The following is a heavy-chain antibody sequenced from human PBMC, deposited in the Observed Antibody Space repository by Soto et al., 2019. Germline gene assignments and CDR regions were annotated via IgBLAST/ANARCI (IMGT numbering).Heavy chain of an antibody. J-gene: IGHJ3*02. CDR1: GGSFSNYY. D-gene: IGHD3-10*01. CDR2: INDSGST. V-gene: IGHV4-34*01. CDR3: ARRVRGVNDAFDI. Sequence: ETLSLTCAVYGGSFSNYYWSWIRQAPGKGLEWIGEINDSGSTNYNPSLKSRVTISVDTSKNQFSLKLSSVTAADTAVYYCARRVRGVNDAFDIWGQGTMVTVSS.